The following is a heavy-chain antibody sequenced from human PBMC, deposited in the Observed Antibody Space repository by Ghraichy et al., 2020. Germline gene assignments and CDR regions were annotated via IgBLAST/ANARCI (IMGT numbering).Heavy chain of an antibody. Sequence: SQTLSLTCTVSGGSISSSSYYWGWIRQPPGKGLEWIGSIYYSGSTYYNPSLKSRVTISVDTSKNQFSLKLSSVTAADTAVYYCAVHGSGSYWVWFDYWGQGTLVTVSS. V-gene: IGHV4-39*01. J-gene: IGHJ4*02. CDR3: AVHGSGSYWVWFDY. CDR1: GGSISSSSYY. CDR2: IYYSGST. D-gene: IGHD3-10*01.